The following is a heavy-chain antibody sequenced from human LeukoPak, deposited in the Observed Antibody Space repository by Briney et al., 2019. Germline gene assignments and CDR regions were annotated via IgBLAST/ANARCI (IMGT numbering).Heavy chain of an antibody. CDR2: TYYRSKWYN. CDR3: ASGSLEFDN. V-gene: IGHV6-1*01. J-gene: IGHJ4*02. D-gene: IGHD1-1*01. Sequence: PSQTLSLTCAISGDSVAGNSATWNWIRQSPWRGLEWLGRTYYRSKWYNDYALSVKSRISINSDTSKNQFSLQLNSVTPEDTAVYYCASGSLEFDNWGQGTLVTVSS. CDR1: GDSVAGNSAT.